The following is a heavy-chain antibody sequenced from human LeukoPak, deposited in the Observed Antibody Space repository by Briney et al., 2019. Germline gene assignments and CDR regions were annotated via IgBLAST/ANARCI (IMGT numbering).Heavy chain of an antibody. V-gene: IGHV4-4*02. Sequence: PSETLSLTCAVSGGSISSSNWWSWVRQPPGKGLEWIGEIYHSGSTNYNPSLKSRVTISVDTSKNQFSLKLSSVTAADTAVYYCARLDYGDGHFDYWGQGTLVTVSS. CDR3: ARLDYGDGHFDY. D-gene: IGHD4-17*01. CDR2: IYHSGST. CDR1: GGSISSSNW. J-gene: IGHJ4*02.